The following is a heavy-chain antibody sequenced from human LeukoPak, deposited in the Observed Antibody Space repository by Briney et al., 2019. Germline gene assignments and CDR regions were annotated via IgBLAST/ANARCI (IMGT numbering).Heavy chain of an antibody. CDR1: GGSFSGYY. D-gene: IGHD3-10*01. CDR3: ARRITMVRRVIFDY. V-gene: IGHV4-34*01. CDR2: INHSGST. J-gene: IGHJ4*02. Sequence: SETLSLTCAVYGGSFSGYYWSWIRQPPGKGLEWIGEINHSGSTNYNPSLKSQVTISVDTSKNQFSLKLSSVTDADTAVYYCARRITMVRRVIFDYWGQGTLVTVSS.